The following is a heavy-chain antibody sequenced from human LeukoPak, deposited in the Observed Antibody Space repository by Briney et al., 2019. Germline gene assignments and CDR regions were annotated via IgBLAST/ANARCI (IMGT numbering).Heavy chain of an antibody. CDR2: MNPNSGNT. V-gene: IGHV1-8*01. CDR3: ARTPGGLYCSGGSCYSPQNDY. J-gene: IGHJ4*02. Sequence: ASVKVSCKASGCTFTSYDINWVRQATGQGLEWMGWMNPNSGNTAYAQKFQGRVTMTRNTSISTAYMELSSLRSEDTAVYYCARTPGGLYCSGGSCYSPQNDYWGQGTLVTVSS. D-gene: IGHD2-15*01. CDR1: GCTFTSYD.